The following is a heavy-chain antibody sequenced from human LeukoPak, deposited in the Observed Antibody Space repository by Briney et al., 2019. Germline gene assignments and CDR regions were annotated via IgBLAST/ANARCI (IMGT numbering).Heavy chain of an antibody. J-gene: IGHJ5*02. CDR2: ISYDGSNK. CDR3: ARDNHDYGDYVGWFDP. Sequence: PGGSLRLSCAASGFTFSSYAMHWVRQAPGKGLEGVAVISYDGSNKYYADSVKGRFTISRDNSKNTLYLQMNSLRAEDTAVYYCARDNHDYGDYVGWFDPWGQGTLVTVSS. D-gene: IGHD4-17*01. CDR1: GFTFSSYA. V-gene: IGHV3-30-3*01.